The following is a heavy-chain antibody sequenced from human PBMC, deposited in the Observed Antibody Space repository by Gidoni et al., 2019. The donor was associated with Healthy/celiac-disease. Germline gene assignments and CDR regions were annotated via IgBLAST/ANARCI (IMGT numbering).Heavy chain of an antibody. D-gene: IGHD6-6*01. CDR1: GFTFSSYA. Sequence: EVQLLESGGGLVQPGGSLRLSCAASGFTFSSYAMSWVRQAPGKGLEWVSASSVSGGSTYYADSVKGRFTISRDNSKNTLYLQMKSLRAEDTAVYYCAKEGGEYLDQNWFDPWGQGTLVTVSS. CDR3: AKEGGEYLDQNWFDP. J-gene: IGHJ5*02. V-gene: IGHV3-23*01. CDR2: SSVSGGST.